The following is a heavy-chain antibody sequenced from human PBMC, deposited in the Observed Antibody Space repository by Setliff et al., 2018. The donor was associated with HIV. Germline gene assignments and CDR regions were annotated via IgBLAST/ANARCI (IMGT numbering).Heavy chain of an antibody. V-gene: IGHV2-26*01. CDR3: ARDSSGYHYYFDY. Sequence: SGPTLVNPTETLTLTCTVSGFSLSNGRMGVSWIRQPPGKALEWLAHIFSNDEKSYSTSLKSRLTISKDTSKNQVVLTMTNMDPVDTATYYCARDSSGYHYYFDYWGQGTLVTVSS. CDR1: GFSLSNGRMG. D-gene: IGHD3-22*01. CDR2: IFSNDEK. J-gene: IGHJ4*02.